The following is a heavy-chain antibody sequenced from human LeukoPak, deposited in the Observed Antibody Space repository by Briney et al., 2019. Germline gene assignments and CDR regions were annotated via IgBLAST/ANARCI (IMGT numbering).Heavy chain of an antibody. Sequence: PGGSLRLSCAASGFTFSSFGMHWVRQAPGQGLEWVAFILYDGTNKYYADSVKGRFTISGDNSKNTLYLQMNSLRAEDTAVYYCAKGDTTWELPHDYWGQGTLVTVSS. V-gene: IGHV3-30*02. CDR1: GFTFSSFG. CDR2: ILYDGTNK. J-gene: IGHJ4*02. D-gene: IGHD1-26*01. CDR3: AKGDTTWELPHDY.